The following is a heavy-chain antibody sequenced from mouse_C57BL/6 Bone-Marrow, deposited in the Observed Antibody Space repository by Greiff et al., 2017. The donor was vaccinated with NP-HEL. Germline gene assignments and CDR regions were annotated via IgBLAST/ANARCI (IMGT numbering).Heavy chain of an antibody. CDR2: INPSNGGT. V-gene: IGHV1-53*01. J-gene: IGHJ4*01. Sequence: QVQLQQPGTELVKPGASVKLSCKASGYTFTSYWTHWVKQRPGQGLEWIGNINPSNGGTNYNEKFKSKATLTVDKSSSTAYMQLSSLTSEDSAVYYCARNRRVGYAMDYWGQGTSVTVSS. CDR1: GYTFTSYW. CDR3: ARNRRVGYAMDY. D-gene: IGHD1-1*02.